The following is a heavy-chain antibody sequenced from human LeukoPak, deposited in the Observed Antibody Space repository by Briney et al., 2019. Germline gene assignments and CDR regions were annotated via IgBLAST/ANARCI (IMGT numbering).Heavy chain of an antibody. CDR3: AKDPMTYSSGSFTPVDY. CDR1: GFXFSSYA. Sequence: GRSLRLSCAASGFXFSSYAIHWVRQAPGKGLKWVAVISYDGSNKYYADSVKGRFTVSRGNSKTTLYLQMNSLRPEDTAVYYCAKDPMTYSSGSFTPVDYWGQGTLVTVSS. CDR2: ISYDGSNK. V-gene: IGHV3-30*18. D-gene: IGHD6-19*01. J-gene: IGHJ4*02.